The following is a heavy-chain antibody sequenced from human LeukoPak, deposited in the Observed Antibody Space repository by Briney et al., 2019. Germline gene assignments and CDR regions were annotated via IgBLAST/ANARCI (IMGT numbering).Heavy chain of an antibody. CDR2: IYTSGST. CDR1: GGSISSYY. Sequence: SETLSLTCTVSGGSISSYYWSWIRQPAGKGLEWIGRIYTSGSTNYNPSLKSRVTMSVDTSKNQFSLKLSSVTAADTAVYYCATPSGVRDCSGGSCYFGTDAFDIWGQGTMVTVSS. CDR3: ATPSGVRDCSGGSCYFGTDAFDI. V-gene: IGHV4-4*07. D-gene: IGHD2-15*01. J-gene: IGHJ3*02.